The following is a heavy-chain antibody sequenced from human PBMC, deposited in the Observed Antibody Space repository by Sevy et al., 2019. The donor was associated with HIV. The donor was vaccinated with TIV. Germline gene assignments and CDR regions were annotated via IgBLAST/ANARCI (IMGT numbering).Heavy chain of an antibody. V-gene: IGHV3-30*04. CDR3: ARREESRYYDLWSGYYDYYGMDV. D-gene: IGHD3-3*01. CDR1: GFTFSSYA. CDR2: ISYDGSNK. Sequence: GGSLILSCAASGFTFSSYAMHWVRHAPGKGLEWVAVISYDGSNKYYADSVKGRFTISRDNSKNTLYLQMNSLRAEDTAVYYCARREESRYYDLWSGYYDYYGMDVWGQGTTVTVSS. J-gene: IGHJ6*02.